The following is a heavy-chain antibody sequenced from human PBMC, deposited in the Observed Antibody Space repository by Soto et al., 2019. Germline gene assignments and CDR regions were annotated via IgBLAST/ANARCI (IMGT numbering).Heavy chain of an antibody. Sequence: QVQVVQSGAEVKKPGASVKVSCKASRYTFTSYTIHWVRQAPGQRLEWMGWINGGKGNTKYSQKFQGRVTITRHTAANIANMELSSLRSEDTAVYYCAVQRSDYYNYFDFWGQGTLVTVSS. CDR3: AVQRSDYYNYFDF. CDR1: RYTFTSYT. D-gene: IGHD1-26*01. J-gene: IGHJ4*02. CDR2: INGGKGNT. V-gene: IGHV1-3*01.